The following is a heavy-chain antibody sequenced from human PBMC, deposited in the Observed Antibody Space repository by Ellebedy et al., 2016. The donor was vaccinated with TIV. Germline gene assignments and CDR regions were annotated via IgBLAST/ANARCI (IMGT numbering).Heavy chain of an antibody. J-gene: IGHJ4*02. CDR1: GASISSSY. CDR3: ARDRRGSYDF. D-gene: IGHD3-10*01. Sequence: MPSETLSLTCTVSGASISSSYWSWIRQTPGKDLEWIGYISNTGRTNYNPSLQSRVTRSVDTSRNQFSLTLRSLTAADTAVYYCARDRRGSYDFWGQGTLLAVSS. V-gene: IGHV4-59*01. CDR2: ISNTGRT.